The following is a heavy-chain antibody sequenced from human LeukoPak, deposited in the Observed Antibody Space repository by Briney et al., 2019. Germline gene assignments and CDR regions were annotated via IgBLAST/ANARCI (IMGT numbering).Heavy chain of an antibody. Sequence: SEILSLTCRVYGGSFSGYYWSWIRQSPGRRLEWLGEINHSGSTNYHPSLRSRVTISVDTSKNQFSLKLSSVTAADTAVYYCARVDNYNYYYYYMDVWGKGTTVTVSS. D-gene: IGHD4-11*01. CDR3: ARVDNYNYYYYYMDV. CDR2: INHSGST. J-gene: IGHJ6*03. V-gene: IGHV4-34*01. CDR1: GGSFSGYY.